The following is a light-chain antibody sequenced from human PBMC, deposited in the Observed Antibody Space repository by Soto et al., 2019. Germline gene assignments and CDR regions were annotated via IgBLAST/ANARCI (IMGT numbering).Light chain of an antibody. J-gene: IGKJ1*01. V-gene: IGKV3-20*01. CDR3: QQYGSSPRT. CDR1: QSVSSSY. CDR2: GAS. Sequence: EIVLTQSPGTLSLSPGERATLSCRASQSVSSSYLAWYQQKPGQAPRLLIYGASSRATGIPDRFSGSGSGTYFTLTSSRLEREDFAVYYCQQYGSSPRTFGQGTKVEIK.